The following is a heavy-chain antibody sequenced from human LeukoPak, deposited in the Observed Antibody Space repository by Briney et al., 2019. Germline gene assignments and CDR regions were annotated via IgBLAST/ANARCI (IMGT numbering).Heavy chain of an antibody. J-gene: IGHJ6*03. D-gene: IGHD6-13*01. CDR3: ARDYSSSWYHYYYMDV. CDR2: IHSDGST. V-gene: IGHV3-66*01. CDR1: EFIVKSNY. Sequence: TGGSLRLSCAASEFIVKSNYMSWVRQAPGKGLAWVSVIHSDGSTLYADSVKDRFTISRDDSKNTLYLQMNSLRAEDTAVYYCARDYSSSWYHYYYMDVWGKGTTVTVSS.